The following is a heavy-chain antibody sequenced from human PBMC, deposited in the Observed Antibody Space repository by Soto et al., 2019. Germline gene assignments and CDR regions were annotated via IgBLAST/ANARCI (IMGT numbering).Heavy chain of an antibody. Sequence: QVQLVESGGGVVQPGRSLRLSCAASGFTFSSYGMHWVRQAPGKGLEWVAVISYDGSNKYYADSVKGRFTISRENSKNTLYLKMNSLRAEDTAVYYCAKDRDGYNLGDYYFDYWGQGTLVTVSS. V-gene: IGHV3-30*18. D-gene: IGHD3-16*01. CDR3: AKDRDGYNLGDYYFDY. CDR2: ISYDGSNK. CDR1: GFTFSSYG. J-gene: IGHJ4*02.